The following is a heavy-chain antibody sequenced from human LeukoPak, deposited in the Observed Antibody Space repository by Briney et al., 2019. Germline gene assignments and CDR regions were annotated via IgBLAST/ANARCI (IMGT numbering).Heavy chain of an antibody. CDR2: IKYDGSAT. V-gene: IGHV3-74*01. Sequence: GGSLRLSCAASGFTFSNYWMRWIRQVPGKGLVWVSHIKYDGSATNYADSVKGRFTISRDNAKNTLYLQVNSLRAEDTAVYYCAKDSSSSWYYFDHWGQGTLVTVSS. D-gene: IGHD3-22*01. CDR3: AKDSSSSWYYFDH. J-gene: IGHJ4*02. CDR1: GFTFSNYW.